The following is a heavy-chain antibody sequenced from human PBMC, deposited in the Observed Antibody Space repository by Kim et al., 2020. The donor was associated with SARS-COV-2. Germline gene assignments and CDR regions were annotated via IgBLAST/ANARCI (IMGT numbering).Heavy chain of an antibody. V-gene: IGHV3-15*01. CDR3: TRDLDFQH. CDR2: IKSITNGGTT. J-gene: IGHJ1*01. CDR1: GFIFSNAW. Sequence: GGSLRLSSAASGFIFSNAWMNWVRQAPGKGLEWVGRIKSITNGGTTDYAAPVKGRFTISRDDSKNTLYLQMNSLKTEDTAVYYCTRDLDFQHWGQGTLVTVSS.